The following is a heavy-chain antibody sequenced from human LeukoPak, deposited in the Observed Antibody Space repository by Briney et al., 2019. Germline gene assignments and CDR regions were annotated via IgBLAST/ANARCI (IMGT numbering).Heavy chain of an antibody. D-gene: IGHD3-16*01. Sequence: ASVKVSCKAFGYSLTNYYVHWVRQAPGQGLEWMGEINPSGGSTSYAQKFQGRITVTRDTYTNTVYMDLSSLRSEDTATYYCARGAPPTRMGVGRFDYWAQGSLLTVAS. V-gene: IGHV1-46*01. J-gene: IGHJ4*02. CDR1: GYSLTNYY. CDR2: INPSGGST. CDR3: ARGAPPTRMGVGRFDY.